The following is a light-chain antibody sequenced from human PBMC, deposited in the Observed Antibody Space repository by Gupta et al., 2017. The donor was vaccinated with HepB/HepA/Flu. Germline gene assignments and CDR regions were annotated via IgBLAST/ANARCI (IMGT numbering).Light chain of an antibody. CDR2: AAS. CDR3: QQGDRSPFN. V-gene: IGKV1-9*01. J-gene: IGKJ4*01. Sequence: DIQLTQSPSFLSASVGDRVTITCRASQGISTYLAWYQQKPGKAPKLLIYAASTLESGVPSRFSGGGSGTEFTLTISSRQPEDFATYYCQQGDRSPFNFGRGTKVEIK. CDR1: QGISTY.